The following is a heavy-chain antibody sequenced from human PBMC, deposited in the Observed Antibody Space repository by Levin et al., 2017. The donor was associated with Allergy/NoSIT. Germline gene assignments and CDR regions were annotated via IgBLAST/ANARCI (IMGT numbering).Heavy chain of an antibody. CDR3: VKDLQRSSWRLSASWYFDL. J-gene: IGHJ2*01. Sequence: GGSLRLSCAASGFTFSNYGMHWVRQAPDKGLEWVTLISSNENKKYYGDSVKGRFTISRDNSKNTLFLQMNSLRADDTAVYYCVKDLQRSSWRLSASWYFDLWGRGTLVTVSS. D-gene: IGHD6-13*01. CDR1: GFTFSNYG. CDR2: ISSNENKK. V-gene: IGHV3-30*18.